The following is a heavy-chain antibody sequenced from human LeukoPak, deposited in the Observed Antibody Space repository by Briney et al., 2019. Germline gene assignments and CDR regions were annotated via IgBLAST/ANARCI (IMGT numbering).Heavy chain of an antibody. CDR2: IYYSGST. CDR1: GGSISSYY. D-gene: IGHD3-10*01. J-gene: IGHJ5*02. CDR3: AREETMVRGLSWFDP. Sequence: SETLSLTCTVSGGSISSYYWSWIRQPPGKGLEWIGYIYYSGSTNYNPSLKSRVTISVDTSKNQFSPKLRSVTAADTAVYYCAREETMVRGLSWFDPWGQGTLVTVSS. V-gene: IGHV4-59*01.